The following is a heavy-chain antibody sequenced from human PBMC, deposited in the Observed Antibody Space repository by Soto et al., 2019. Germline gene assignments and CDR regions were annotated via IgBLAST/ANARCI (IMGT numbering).Heavy chain of an antibody. CDR3: ARGPRRTYYYDSSGYSGWFDP. V-gene: IGHV4-34*01. Sequence: KPSETMSLTCAVYGGSFSGYYWSWIRQPPGKGLEWIGEINHSGSTNYNPSLKSRVTISVDTSKNQFSLKLSSVTAADTAVYYCARGPRRTYYYDSSGYSGWFDPWGQGTLVTVSS. CDR1: GGSFSGYY. J-gene: IGHJ5*02. D-gene: IGHD3-22*01. CDR2: INHSGST.